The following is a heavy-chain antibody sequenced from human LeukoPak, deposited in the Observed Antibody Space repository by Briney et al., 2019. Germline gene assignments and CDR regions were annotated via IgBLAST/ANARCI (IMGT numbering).Heavy chain of an antibody. J-gene: IGHJ4*02. CDR1: GFSLSTSGVG. Sequence: SGPTLVKPTQTLALTCSFSGFSLSTSGVGVAWIRQPPGKALEWLALIYWDDDKRYSPSLKSRLTITKDTSNNQVVLIMTNLDPLDTATYYCAHSGGYCSSSICYDHYDYWGQGTLVTVSS. D-gene: IGHD2-2*01. CDR2: IYWDDDK. V-gene: IGHV2-5*02. CDR3: AHSGGYCSSSICYDHYDY.